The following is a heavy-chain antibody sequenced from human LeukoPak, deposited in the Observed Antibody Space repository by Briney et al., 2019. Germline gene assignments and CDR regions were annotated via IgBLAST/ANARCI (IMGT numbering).Heavy chain of an antibody. CDR2: ISYDGNNK. V-gene: IGHV3-30-3*01. D-gene: IGHD4-17*01. CDR1: GFTFSDYG. Sequence: GRSLRLSCAASGFTFSDYGLHWVRQAPGKGLDWVALISYDGNNKYYADSVKGRFTISRDNSKNTLYLQMNSLRAEDTAVYYCARDPTTVTTGWFDPWGQGTLVTVSS. CDR3: ARDPTTVTTGWFDP. J-gene: IGHJ5*02.